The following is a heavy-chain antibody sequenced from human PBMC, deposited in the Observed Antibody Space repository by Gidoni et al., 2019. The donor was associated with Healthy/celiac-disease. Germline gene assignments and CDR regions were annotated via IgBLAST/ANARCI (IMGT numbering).Heavy chain of an antibody. V-gene: IGHV3-48*02. CDR3: ARDTGRTAFDY. D-gene: IGHD2-15*01. CDR2: ISSRSSTI. J-gene: IGHJ4*02. Sequence: EVQLVESGGGFVQPGGSLRLSCSASGFTFSSYSMNWVRQAPGKGLEWDAYISSRSSTIYYADAVKGRFTSSRDNAKNSLYLKLNSRRDEDTAVYYCARDTGRTAFDYWGQGTLVTVSS. CDR1: GFTFSSYS.